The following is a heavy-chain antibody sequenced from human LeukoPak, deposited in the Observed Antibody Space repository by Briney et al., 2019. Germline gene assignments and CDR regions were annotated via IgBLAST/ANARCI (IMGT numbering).Heavy chain of an antibody. CDR1: GGFLTNYY. Sequence: SETLSLTCSVSGGFLTNYYWGWIRQPPGKGLEFIGYIRSDGTTNYDSSLQSRVAISLDTSKIQFSLRLYSVTAADTALYFCARLNFRGGEALHFDSWGQRTLVTVS. V-gene: IGHV4-4*09. D-gene: IGHD3-16*01. CDR2: IRSDGTT. J-gene: IGHJ4*02. CDR3: ARLNFRGGEALHFDS.